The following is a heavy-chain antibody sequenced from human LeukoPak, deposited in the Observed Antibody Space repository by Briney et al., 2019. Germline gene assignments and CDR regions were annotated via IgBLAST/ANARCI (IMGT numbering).Heavy chain of an antibody. CDR1: GFTMSNYW. CDR3: ARALIAADNY. Sequence: GGSLRLSCAASGFTMSNYWMNWVREAPGKGLEWLANIRRGGSEEYYVDSVKGRFTISRDNTKNSLYLQMNSLRVEDTAVYYCARALIAADNYWGQGTLVTVSS. D-gene: IGHD6-6*01. CDR2: IRRGGSEE. V-gene: IGHV3-7*04. J-gene: IGHJ4*02.